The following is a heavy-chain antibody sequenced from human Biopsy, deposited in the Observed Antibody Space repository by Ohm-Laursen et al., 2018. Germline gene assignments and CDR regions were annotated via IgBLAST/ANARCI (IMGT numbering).Heavy chain of an antibody. CDR3: ARVGVGAPSIDYFDS. CDR2: IYYSGST. D-gene: IGHD1-26*01. J-gene: IGHJ4*02. V-gene: IGHV4-59*01. Sequence: PSETLSLTCTVSGGSIYNFFWSWIRQPPGKGLEWIGYIYYSGSTNYNPSLKSRVTISVDRSKNHFSLELSSVTTADTAVYYCARVGVGAPSIDYFDSWGQGALVTVSS. CDR1: GGSIYNFF.